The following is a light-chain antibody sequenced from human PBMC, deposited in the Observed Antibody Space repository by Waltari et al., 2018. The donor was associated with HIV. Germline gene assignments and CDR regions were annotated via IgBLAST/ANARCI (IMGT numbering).Light chain of an antibody. CDR3: QQYNIRPRGNT. V-gene: IGKV3-15*01. J-gene: IGKJ2*01. Sequence: DIVMTQSPAILSVSPGERVTLSCRASQGVGSNLAWYQQKVGQAPRLLIYGAATRAAEIPVRFCGSGSGTDFTLTIDSLQSEDFATYYCQQYNIRPRGNTFGQGTKLQIK. CDR2: GAA. CDR1: QGVGSN.